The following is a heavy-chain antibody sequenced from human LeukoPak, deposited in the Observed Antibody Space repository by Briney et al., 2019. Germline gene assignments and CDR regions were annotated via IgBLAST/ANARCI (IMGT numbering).Heavy chain of an antibody. J-gene: IGHJ4*02. CDR3: ANHRTRAAAGIRFGVGY. CDR2: ISSSSSYI. CDR1: GFTFSSYS. D-gene: IGHD6-13*01. Sequence: KPGGSLRLSCAASGFTFSSYSMNWVRQAPGKGLEWVSSISSSSSYIYYADSVKGRFTISRDNSKNTLYLQMNSLRAEDTAVYYCANHRTRAAAGIRFGVGYWGQGTLVTVSS. V-gene: IGHV3-21*04.